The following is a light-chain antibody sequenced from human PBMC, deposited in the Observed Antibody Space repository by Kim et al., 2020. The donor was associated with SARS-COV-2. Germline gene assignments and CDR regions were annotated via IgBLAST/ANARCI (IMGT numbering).Light chain of an antibody. Sequence: EIVVTQFPDSLAVSLGERATINCKSSQSLLFISYNLNYLAWYQQKPGQSPKLLINCASTRESRVPDRFSGGGSGTDFTLTITSLHPEDVAVYCCHQYFSTAYSLGEGTMLEI. CDR3: HQYFSTAYS. CDR2: CAS. V-gene: IGKV4-1*01. J-gene: IGKJ2*03. CDR1: QSLLFISYNLNY.